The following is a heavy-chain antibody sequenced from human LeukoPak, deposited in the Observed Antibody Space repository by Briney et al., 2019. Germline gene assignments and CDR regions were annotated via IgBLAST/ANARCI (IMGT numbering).Heavy chain of an antibody. CDR1: GYTFTSYG. CDR3: ARDGSGIFGVVNWFDP. J-gene: IGHJ5*02. V-gene: IGHV1-18*01. Sequence: ASVKVSCKASGYTFTSYGISWVRQAPGQGLEWMGWISAYNGSTNYAQKLQGRVTMTTDTSTSTAYMELRSLRSDDTAVYYCARDGSGIFGVVNWFDPWGQGTLVTVSS. CDR2: ISAYNGST. D-gene: IGHD3-3*01.